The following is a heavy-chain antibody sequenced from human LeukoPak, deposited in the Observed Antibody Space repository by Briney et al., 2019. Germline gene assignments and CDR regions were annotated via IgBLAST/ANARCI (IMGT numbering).Heavy chain of an antibody. Sequence: GGSLRLSCAASGFTFSGYWGSWVREAPGKGREWGANMKQEGGEKYYVDSVKGRFTLSRDNAKNSLYLQMNSLRAEDTAVYYCARGIVVVPADLYYYYGMDVWGQGTTVTVSS. CDR1: GFTFSGYW. CDR3: ARGIVVVPADLYYYYGMDV. CDR2: MKQEGGEK. V-gene: IGHV3-7*01. D-gene: IGHD2-2*01. J-gene: IGHJ6*02.